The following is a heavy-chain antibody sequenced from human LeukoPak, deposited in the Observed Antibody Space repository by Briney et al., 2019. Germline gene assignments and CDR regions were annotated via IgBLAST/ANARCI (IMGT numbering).Heavy chain of an antibody. Sequence: PGRSLRLSCAASGFTFSRFGMHWVRQAPGKGLEWVAVIWYDGSNKYYADSVKGRFTISRDNSKNTLYLETNSLKAEDTAVYYCARDYYYDSSGYWDYYFDYWGQGTLVSVSS. CDR2: IWYDGSNK. J-gene: IGHJ4*02. D-gene: IGHD3-22*01. CDR1: GFTFSRFG. V-gene: IGHV3-33*01. CDR3: ARDYYYDSSGYWDYYFDY.